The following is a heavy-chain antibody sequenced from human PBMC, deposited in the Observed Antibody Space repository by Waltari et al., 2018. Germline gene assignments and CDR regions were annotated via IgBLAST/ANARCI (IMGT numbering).Heavy chain of an antibody. Sequence: DVELVESGGGLVKPGGSLRLSCAASGFNFNIYSMNWVRQAPGKGLEWVASMSSRSIYICYADSVKGRFTISRDNAKNSLYRQMDSLRAEDTAVYYCARDLDCTVTTCERDDGFDLWGQGTVVTVSS. D-gene: IGHD2-21*02. V-gene: IGHV3-21*01. CDR3: ARDLDCTVTTCERDDGFDL. CDR2: MSSRSIYI. J-gene: IGHJ3*01. CDR1: GFNFNIYS.